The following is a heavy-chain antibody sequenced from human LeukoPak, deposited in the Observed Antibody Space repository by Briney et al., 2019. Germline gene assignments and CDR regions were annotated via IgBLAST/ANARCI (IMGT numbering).Heavy chain of an antibody. D-gene: IGHD1-26*01. V-gene: IGHV3-13*04. CDR2: ISTTDDT. Sequence: PGGSLTLSCAASGFTFSTYDMHWVRQATGKGLEWVSAISTTDDTYYPGSVKGRLTISRENAKSSLYLQMNSLRAEDTAVYYCARGRSGIYFDSWGQATLVAVCS. CDR3: ARGRSGIYFDS. CDR1: GFTFSTYD. J-gene: IGHJ4*02.